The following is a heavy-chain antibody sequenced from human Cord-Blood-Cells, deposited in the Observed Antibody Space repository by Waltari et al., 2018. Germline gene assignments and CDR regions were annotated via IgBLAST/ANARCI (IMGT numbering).Heavy chain of an antibody. J-gene: IGHJ2*01. D-gene: IGHD1-26*01. CDR3: ARDSGNWYFDL. CDR1: GGSVSSGSYY. V-gene: IGHV4-61*01. CDR2: IYYSGST. Sequence: QVQLQESGPGLVKPSETLSLTCTVSGGSVSSGSYYWSWIRQPPGKGLEWIGYIYYSGSTNYNPSLKSRVTISVDTSKNQFSLKLSSVTAADTAVYYCARDSGNWYFDLWGRSTLVTVSS.